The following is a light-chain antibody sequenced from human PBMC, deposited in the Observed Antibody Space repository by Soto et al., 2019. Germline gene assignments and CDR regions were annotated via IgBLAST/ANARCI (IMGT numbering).Light chain of an antibody. V-gene: IGKV3-11*01. CDR1: QSVSSY. Sequence: EIVLTKSPATLPLSPRERATLSCRASQSVSSYLAWYQQKPGQAPMLLISDASKRATGIPARFSGSGSGTDFTLTISRLEAEDFAVYYCQQRSNWTYTFGQGTKLEIK. J-gene: IGKJ2*01. CDR3: QQRSNWTYT. CDR2: DAS.